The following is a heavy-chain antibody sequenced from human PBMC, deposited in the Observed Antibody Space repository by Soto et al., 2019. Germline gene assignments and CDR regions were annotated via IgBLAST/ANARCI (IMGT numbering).Heavy chain of an antibody. V-gene: IGHV1-69*13. Sequence: ASVKVSCKASGGTFSTYAINWVRQAPGQGLEWMGGIIPIIGTTNYAQKFQGRVTISADESTSTVYMELSSLRSEDTAVYYCARVLCTNGGCYYGMDVWGRGTTVTVSS. CDR1: GGTFSTYA. D-gene: IGHD2-8*01. J-gene: IGHJ6*02. CDR3: ARVLCTNGGCYYGMDV. CDR2: IIPIIGTT.